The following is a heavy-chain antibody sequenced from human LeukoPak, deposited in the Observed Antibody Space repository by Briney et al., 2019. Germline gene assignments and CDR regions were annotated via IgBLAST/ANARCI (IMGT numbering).Heavy chain of an antibody. V-gene: IGHV4-61*01. D-gene: IGHD2-2*02. CDR2: IYYSGST. Sequence: SETLSLTCTVSGGSVSSGSYYWSWIRQPPGKGLEWIGYIYYSGSTNYNPSLKSRVTISVDTSKNQFSLKLSSVTAADTAAYYCARDGSLCSSTSCYTGLDYWGQGTLVTVSS. CDR3: ARDGSLCSSTSCYTGLDY. CDR1: GGSVSSGSYY. J-gene: IGHJ4*02.